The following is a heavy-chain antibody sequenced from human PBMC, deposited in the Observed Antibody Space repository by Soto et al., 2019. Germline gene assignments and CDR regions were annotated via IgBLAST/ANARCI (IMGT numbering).Heavy chain of an antibody. D-gene: IGHD3-9*01. Sequence: GGSLRLSCAASGFTFSSYAMSWVRQAPGKGLEWVSAISGSGGSTYYADSVKGRFTISRDNSKNTLYLQMNSLRAEDTAVYYCAKDLTTYYDILTGYSPRFDAFDLWGQGTMVTVSS. V-gene: IGHV3-23*01. J-gene: IGHJ3*01. CDR3: AKDLTTYYDILTGYSPRFDAFDL. CDR2: ISGSGGST. CDR1: GFTFSSYA.